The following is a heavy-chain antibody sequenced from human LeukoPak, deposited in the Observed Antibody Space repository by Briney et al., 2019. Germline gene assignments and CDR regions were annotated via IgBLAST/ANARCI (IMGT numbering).Heavy chain of an antibody. CDR3: VKDPEPGIAVAGTDYYFDY. D-gene: IGHD6-19*01. J-gene: IGHJ4*02. CDR2: IRYDGSNK. Sequence: GGSLRLSCAASGFTFSSYGMHWVRQAPGKGLEWVAFIRYDGSNKYYADSVKGRFTISRDNSKNTLYLQMNSLRAEDTAVYYCVKDPEPGIAVAGTDYYFDYWGQGTLVTVSS. CDR1: GFTFSSYG. V-gene: IGHV3-30*02.